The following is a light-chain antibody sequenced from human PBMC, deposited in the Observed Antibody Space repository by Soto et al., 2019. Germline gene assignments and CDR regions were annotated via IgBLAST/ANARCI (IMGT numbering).Light chain of an antibody. CDR2: DAS. CDR1: QSISSY. V-gene: IGKV1-5*01. J-gene: IGKJ1*01. Sequence: DIQMTQSPSSLSASVGDRFTITCRASQSISSYLNWYQQKPGKAPKFLIYDASTLESGVPSRFSGSGSGTEFTLTISSLQPDDFATYYCQQYNSYSTFGQGTKVDIK. CDR3: QQYNSYST.